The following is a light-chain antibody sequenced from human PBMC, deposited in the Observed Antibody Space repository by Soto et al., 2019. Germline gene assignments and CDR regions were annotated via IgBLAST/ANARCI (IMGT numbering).Light chain of an antibody. Sequence: EIVMAQSPATVSVSPGERATLSCRASQSISSNLAWYQQKPGQAPSLLIYGASTRATGIPARFSGSGSGTEFTLTIRSLKSEDFAVYYCQQYNNWITFGQGTRLEIK. V-gene: IGKV3-15*01. CDR2: GAS. CDR3: QQYNNWIT. J-gene: IGKJ5*01. CDR1: QSISSN.